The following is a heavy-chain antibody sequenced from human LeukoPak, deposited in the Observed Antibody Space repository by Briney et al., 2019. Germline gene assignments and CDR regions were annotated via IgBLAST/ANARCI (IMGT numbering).Heavy chain of an antibody. Sequence: GRSLRLSCAASGFTFSSYAMHWVRQAPGKGLEWVAVISYDGSNKYYADSVKGRFTISRDNSKDTLYLQMNSLRAEDTAVYYCARGTPSSSGWLYYGMDVWGQGTTVTVSS. CDR1: GFTFSSYA. J-gene: IGHJ6*02. CDR3: ARGTPSSSGWLYYGMDV. D-gene: IGHD6-19*01. V-gene: IGHV3-30-3*01. CDR2: ISYDGSNK.